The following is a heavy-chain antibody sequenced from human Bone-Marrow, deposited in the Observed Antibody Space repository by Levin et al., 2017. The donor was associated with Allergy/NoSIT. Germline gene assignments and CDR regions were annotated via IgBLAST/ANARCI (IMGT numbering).Heavy chain of an antibody. D-gene: IGHD6-19*01. J-gene: IGHJ4*02. CDR2: ITGSGGAT. V-gene: IGHV3-23*01. Sequence: PGGSLRLSCAVSGFTFSSYAMSWVRQAPGKGLEWVSAITGSGGATHYADSIKGRFTISRDNSKNTLYLEMNHLRDDDTAVYFCAKDYDVAVAGLEYWGQGIPVTVSS. CDR3: AKDYDVAVAGLEY. CDR1: GFTFSSYA.